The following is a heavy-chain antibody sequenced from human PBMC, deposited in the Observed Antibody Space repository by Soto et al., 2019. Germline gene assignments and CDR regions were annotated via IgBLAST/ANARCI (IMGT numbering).Heavy chain of an antibody. D-gene: IGHD2-15*01. CDR3: ARGGIGYCSGGSCRPIDY. CDR1: GGSFSGYY. Sequence: QVQLQQWGAGLLKPSETLSLTCAVYGGSFSGYYWSWIRQPPGKGLEWIGEINHSGSTNYTPSLKSRVPISVDTSTNQCSLKLSSVTDADTAVYYWARGGIGYCSGGSCRPIDYWGQGTLVTVSS. V-gene: IGHV4-34*01. CDR2: INHSGST. J-gene: IGHJ4*02.